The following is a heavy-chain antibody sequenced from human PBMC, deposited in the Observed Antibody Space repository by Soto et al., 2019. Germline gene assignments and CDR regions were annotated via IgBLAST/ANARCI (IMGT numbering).Heavy chain of an antibody. Sequence: QVQLVESGGGVVQPGRSLRLSCAASGFTFSSYGMHWVRQAPGKGLEWVAVISYDGSNKYYADSVKGRFTISRDNSKNTLYMQMNSLRAADTAVYYCAKDWGNDYVWGSYRYTRNWFDPWGQGTLVTVSS. CDR3: AKDWGNDYVWGSYRYTRNWFDP. CDR2: ISYDGSNK. D-gene: IGHD3-16*02. J-gene: IGHJ5*02. CDR1: GFTFSSYG. V-gene: IGHV3-30*18.